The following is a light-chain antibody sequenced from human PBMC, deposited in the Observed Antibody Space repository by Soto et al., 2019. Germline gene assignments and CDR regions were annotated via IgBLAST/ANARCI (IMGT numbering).Light chain of an antibody. J-gene: IGKJ5*01. Sequence: NQRTQPPSSLSATVGDRVTITFRASQSISSYLNWYQQKPGRAPKLLIYDASNLEAGVPSRFRGSGSGTDFTFPISRLPPEDIATYYGPPYETLPTYGQGTRLEI. CDR3: PPYETLPT. V-gene: IGKV1-33*01. CDR1: QSISSY. CDR2: DAS.